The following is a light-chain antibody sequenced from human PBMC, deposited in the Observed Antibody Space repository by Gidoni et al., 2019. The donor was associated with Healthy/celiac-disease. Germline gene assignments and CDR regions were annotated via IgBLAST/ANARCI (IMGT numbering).Light chain of an antibody. J-gene: IGKJ4*01. CDR1: QGIRND. CDR3: LQDYNYPRT. CDR2: AAS. Sequence: AIQMTQSPSSLSTSVGDRVTITCRASQGIRNDLGWYQQKPGKGPKLLIYAASSLQSGVPSRFRGRGSGTDFTLNISSLQPEDFATYYCLQDYNYPRTFGGGTKVEIK. V-gene: IGKV1-6*01.